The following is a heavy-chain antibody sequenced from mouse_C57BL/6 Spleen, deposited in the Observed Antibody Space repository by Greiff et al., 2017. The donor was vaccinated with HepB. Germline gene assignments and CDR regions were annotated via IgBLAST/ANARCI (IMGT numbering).Heavy chain of an antibody. J-gene: IGHJ2*01. D-gene: IGHD1-1*01. Sequence: EVQLQQSGPELVKPGDSVKISCKASGYSFTGYFMNWVMQSHGKSLEWIGRINPYNGDTFYNQKFKGKATLTVDKSSSTAHMELRSLTSEDSAVYYCASGGLLRYDFDYWGQGTTLTVSS. V-gene: IGHV1-20*01. CDR1: GYSFTGYF. CDR2: INPYNGDT. CDR3: ASGGLLRYDFDY.